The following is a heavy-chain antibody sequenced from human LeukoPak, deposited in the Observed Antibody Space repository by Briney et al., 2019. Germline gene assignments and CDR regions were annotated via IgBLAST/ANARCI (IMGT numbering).Heavy chain of an antibody. D-gene: IGHD3-9*01. CDR3: GRDLGDILTGYLPKDMDV. CDR2: INPGGGST. V-gene: IGHV1-46*01. Sequence: ASVKVSCKASGYTFTSYYMHWVRQAPGQGLEWMGTINPGGGSTSYAQKFQGRVTMTRDTSTSTVYMELSSLRSEDTAVYYCGRDLGDILTGYLPKDMDVWGQGTTVIVSS. J-gene: IGHJ6*02. CDR1: GYTFTSYY.